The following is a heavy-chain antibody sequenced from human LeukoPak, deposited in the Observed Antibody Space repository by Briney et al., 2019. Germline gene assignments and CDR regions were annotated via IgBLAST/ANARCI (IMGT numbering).Heavy chain of an antibody. D-gene: IGHD4-17*01. CDR3: ARGCTVTTPSVCWFDP. CDR1: GFTFSSYS. Sequence: GGSLRLSCAASGFTFSSYSMNWVRQAPGKGLEWVSSISSISSYIYYADAVKGRFTISRDNAKNSLYLQMNSLRAEDTAVYYCARGCTVTTPSVCWFDPWGQGTLVTVSS. J-gene: IGHJ5*02. CDR2: ISSISSYI. V-gene: IGHV3-21*01.